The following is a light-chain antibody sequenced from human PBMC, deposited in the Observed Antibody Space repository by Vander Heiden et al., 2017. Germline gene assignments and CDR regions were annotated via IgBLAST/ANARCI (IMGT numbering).Light chain of an antibody. CDR3: QSADSSGTWV. J-gene: IGLJ3*02. V-gene: IGLV3-25*03. CDR1: ALPKQY. Sequence: YELTQPPPVPVSPGQTARITCSGDALPKQYAYWYQQKPGQAPVLVIYKDSERPSGIPERFSGSSSGTTVTLTISGVQAEDEADYYCQSADSSGTWVFGGGTKLTVL. CDR2: KDS.